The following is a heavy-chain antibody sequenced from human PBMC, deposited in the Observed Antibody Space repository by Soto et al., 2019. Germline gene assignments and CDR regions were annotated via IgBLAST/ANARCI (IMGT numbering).Heavy chain of an antibody. D-gene: IGHD3-3*01. J-gene: IGHJ6*02. CDR3: ARLWNVLRFLEWPHLGEDGMDV. Sequence: SETLSLTCTVSGGSISSSSYYWGWIRQPPGKGLEWIGSIYYSGSTYYNPSLKSRVTISVDTSKNQFSLKLSSVTAADTAVYYCARLWNVLRFLEWPHLGEDGMDVWGQGTTVTV. CDR1: GGSISSSSYY. CDR2: IYYSGST. V-gene: IGHV4-39*01.